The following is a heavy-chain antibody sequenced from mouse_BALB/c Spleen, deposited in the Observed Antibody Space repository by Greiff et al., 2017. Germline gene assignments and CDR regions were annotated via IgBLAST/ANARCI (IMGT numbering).Heavy chain of an antibody. CDR3: ARADLLRYAMDY. J-gene: IGHJ4*01. Sequence: QVQLQQSGPELVKPGASVRISCKASGYTFTSYYIHWVKQRPGQGLEWIGWIYPGNVNTKYNEKFKGKATLTADKSSSTAYMQLSSLTSEDSAVYFCARADLLRYAMDYWGQGTSVTVSS. D-gene: IGHD1-1*01. CDR1: GYTFTSYY. CDR2: IYPGNVNT. V-gene: IGHV1S56*01.